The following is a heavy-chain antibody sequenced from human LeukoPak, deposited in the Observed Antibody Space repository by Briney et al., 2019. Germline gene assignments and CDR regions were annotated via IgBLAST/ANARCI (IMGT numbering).Heavy chain of an antibody. D-gene: IGHD3-3*02. CDR2: IKPNSGDT. CDR1: GYTFTGYF. CDR3: VTGRTIFYYYMDV. J-gene: IGHJ6*03. V-gene: IGHV1-2*02. Sequence: ASVKVSCKASGYTFTGYFMHWVRQAPGQGLEWMGWIKPNSGDTKYAQKFQGRVTMTRDTSISTVYMELSRLRFDDTAVYYCVTGRTIFYYYMDVWGKGTTVTISS.